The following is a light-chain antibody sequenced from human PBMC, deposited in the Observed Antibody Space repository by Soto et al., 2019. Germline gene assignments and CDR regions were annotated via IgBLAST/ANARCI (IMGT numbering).Light chain of an antibody. CDR2: DAS. CDR3: QQYNTYSPCA. CDR1: QSIGNR. V-gene: IGKV1-5*01. J-gene: IGKJ1*01. Sequence: DIQMTQSPSTLSASVGDRVTFTCRASQSIGNRLAWYQQKPGKAPKFLIYDASSLQSGVKLRFSGSGSGTEFTLTISSLQPDAVATYYYQQYNTYSPCAFGQGTKVEIK.